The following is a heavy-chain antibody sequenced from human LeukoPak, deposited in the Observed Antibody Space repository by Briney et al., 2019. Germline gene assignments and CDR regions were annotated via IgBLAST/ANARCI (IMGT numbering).Heavy chain of an antibody. CDR2: INPNSGGT. J-gene: IGHJ4*02. D-gene: IGHD3-16*02. CDR3: ARVRLRLGELWLGY. CDR1: GYTFTGYY. Sequence: ASVTVSCKASGYTFTGYYMHWVGQAPGQGLEWMGWINPNSGGTNYAQKFQGRVTMTRDTSISTAYMELSRLRSDDTAVYYCARVRLRLGELWLGYWGQGTLVTVSS. V-gene: IGHV1-2*02.